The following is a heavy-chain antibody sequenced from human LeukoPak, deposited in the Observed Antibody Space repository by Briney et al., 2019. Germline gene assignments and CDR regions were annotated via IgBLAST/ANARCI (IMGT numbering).Heavy chain of an antibody. CDR3: AKDGGQGADY. D-gene: IGHD3-16*01. V-gene: IGHV3-23*01. J-gene: IGHJ4*02. CDR2: ISSSGGTT. CDR1: GFTFSGYA. Sequence: GGSLRLSCAASGFTFSGYAMSWVRQAPGKGLEWVSAISSSGGTTYYADSVKGRFTISRDNSKNTLYLQMNSLRAEDMAVYYCAKDGGQGADYWGQGTLVSVSS.